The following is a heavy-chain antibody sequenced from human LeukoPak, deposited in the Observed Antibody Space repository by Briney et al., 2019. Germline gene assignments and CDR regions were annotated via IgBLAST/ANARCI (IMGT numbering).Heavy chain of an antibody. D-gene: IGHD3-22*01. J-gene: IGHJ3*02. Sequence: GGSLRLSCAASEFTFSSSVMNWVRQAPGKGLEWVSSISSSSSYIYYADSVKGRFTISRDNAKNSLYLQMNSLRAEDTAVYYCARDSLSGHYYDSSVDAFDIWGQGTMVTVSS. V-gene: IGHV3-21*01. CDR3: ARDSLSGHYYDSSVDAFDI. CDR1: EFTFSSSV. CDR2: ISSSSSYI.